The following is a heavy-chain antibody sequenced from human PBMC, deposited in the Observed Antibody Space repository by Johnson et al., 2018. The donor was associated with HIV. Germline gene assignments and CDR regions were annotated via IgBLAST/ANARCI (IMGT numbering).Heavy chain of an antibody. Sequence: QVKLVESGGGVVQPGRSLRVSCAASGFSFSTSGMYWVRQAPGKGLEWVAVIWYDGSHKYYADSVKGRFTISRDNSKNTLYLQMNSLRAEDTAVYYCARDRRAYDAFDIWGQGTMVTVSS. V-gene: IGHV3-33*01. CDR1: GFSFSTSG. J-gene: IGHJ3*02. CDR2: IWYDGSHK. CDR3: ARDRRAYDAFDI.